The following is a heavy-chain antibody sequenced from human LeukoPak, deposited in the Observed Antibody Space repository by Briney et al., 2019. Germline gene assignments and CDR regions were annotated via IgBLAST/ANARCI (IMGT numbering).Heavy chain of an antibody. V-gene: IGHV3-74*01. J-gene: IGHJ4*02. D-gene: IGHD2-15*01. Sequence: GGSLRLSCAASGFTFSNYWMRWVRQAPGKGLVWVSRINGDGSGTIYADSVKGRFTISRDNAKDTLYLQMNSLRAEDTAVYYCARDGSLPDYWGQGTLVTVSS. CDR3: ARDGSLPDY. CDR2: INGDGSGT. CDR1: GFTFSNYW.